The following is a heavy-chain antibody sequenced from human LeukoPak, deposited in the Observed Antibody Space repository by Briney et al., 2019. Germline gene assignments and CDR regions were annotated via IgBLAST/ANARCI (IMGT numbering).Heavy chain of an antibody. Sequence: SETLSLTCSFSGDSISTYYWSWIRQSPGKGLEWIGHIYSSGNTDYSSSLKSRVTISVDTSKSQFSLRLSSVTATDTAVYYCARLRWQLVGPYFDYWGQGILVTVSS. CDR3: ARLRWQLVGPYFDY. CDR1: GDSISTYY. CDR2: IYSSGNT. V-gene: IGHV4-59*01. J-gene: IGHJ4*02. D-gene: IGHD1-26*01.